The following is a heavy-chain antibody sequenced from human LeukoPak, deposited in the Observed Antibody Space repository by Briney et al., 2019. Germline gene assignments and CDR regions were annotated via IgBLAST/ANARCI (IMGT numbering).Heavy chain of an antibody. V-gene: IGHV3-21*06. CDR3: ARHPDFGARVGR. D-gene: IGHD4-17*01. CDR1: GFIFSTYN. J-gene: IGHJ4*02. CDR2: ISSSSVYT. Sequence: GGSLRLSCAASGFIFSTYNMNWVRQVPGKGLEWVSFISSSSVYTYYADSVKGRFTISRDNAKNSLYLQMNSLRVEDTAVYYCARHPDFGARVGRWGQGTLVTVSS.